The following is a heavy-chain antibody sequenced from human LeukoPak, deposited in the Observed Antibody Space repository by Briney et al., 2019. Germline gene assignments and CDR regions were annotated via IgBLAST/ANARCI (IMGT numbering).Heavy chain of an antibody. CDR1: GFSLSTSGVG. J-gene: IGHJ4*02. D-gene: IGHD6-13*01. CDR3: AKGIAAAGLFDY. CDR2: IYWDDDK. Sequence: SGPTLLKPTQTLTLTCTFSGFSLSTSGVGVGWIRQPPGKALEWLALIYWDDDKRYSPSLKSRLTITKDTSKNQVVLTMTNMDPVDTATYYCAKGIAAAGLFDYWGQGTLVTVSS. V-gene: IGHV2-5*02.